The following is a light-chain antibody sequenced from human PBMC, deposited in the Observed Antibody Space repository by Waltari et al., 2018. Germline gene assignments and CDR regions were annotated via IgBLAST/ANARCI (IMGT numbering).Light chain of an antibody. CDR2: VSGDGSH. CDR1: GGHSTYA. Sequence: QLVLTQSPSASASLGASVKLTCTLSGGHSTYAIAWHQQQPGKGPRYLMRVSGDGSHTKGDGVPDRFSGSTSGAERYLTISSLQSEDEADYYCQTWGTGVFGGGTKLTVL. V-gene: IGLV4-69*01. CDR3: QTWGTGV. J-gene: IGLJ2*01.